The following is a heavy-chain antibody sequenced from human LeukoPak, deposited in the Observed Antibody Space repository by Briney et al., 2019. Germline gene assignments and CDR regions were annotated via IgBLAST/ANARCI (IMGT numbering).Heavy chain of an antibody. CDR2: IYNSGNS. D-gene: IGHD2-15*01. Sequence: SETLSLTCTVSGDSISSSNWFWGWIRLPPGKGPEWIGSIYNSGNSYYNPSLESRVSMSVDTSKNQFSLNLISVTAADTAVYYCARDPLYCSGGSCYPNYYGMDVWGQGTTVTVSS. V-gene: IGHV4-39*02. CDR1: GDSISSSNWF. J-gene: IGHJ6*02. CDR3: ARDPLYCSGGSCYPNYYGMDV.